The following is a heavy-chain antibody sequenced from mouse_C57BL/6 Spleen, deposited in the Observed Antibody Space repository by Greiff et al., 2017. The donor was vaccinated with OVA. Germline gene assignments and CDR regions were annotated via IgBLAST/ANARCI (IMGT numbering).Heavy chain of an antibody. V-gene: IGHV1-7*01. CDR2: INPSSGYT. D-gene: IGHD1-1*01. CDR1: GYTFTSYW. Sequence: QVQLQQSGAELAKPGASVKLSCKASGYTFTSYWMHWVKQRPGQGLEWIGYINPSSGYTKYNQKFKDKDTLTADKSSSTAYMQLSSLTYEDSAVYYCARVGTTVVADYWGQGTTLTVSS. J-gene: IGHJ2*01. CDR3: ARVGTTVVADY.